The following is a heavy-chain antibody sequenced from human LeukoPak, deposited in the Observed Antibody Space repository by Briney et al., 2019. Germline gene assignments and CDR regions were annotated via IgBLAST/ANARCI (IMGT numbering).Heavy chain of an antibody. CDR2: INPSGGST. CDR3: AREGEYCGGDCYSSWFDP. V-gene: IGHV1-46*01. D-gene: IGHD2-21*02. J-gene: IGHJ5*02. CDR1: GYTFTSYY. Sequence: VASVKVSCKASGYTFTSYYMHWVPQAPGQGLEWMGIINPSGGSTSYAQKFQGRVTMTRDTFTSTVYMELSSLRSEDTAVYYCAREGEYCGGDCYSSWFDPWGQGTLVTVSS.